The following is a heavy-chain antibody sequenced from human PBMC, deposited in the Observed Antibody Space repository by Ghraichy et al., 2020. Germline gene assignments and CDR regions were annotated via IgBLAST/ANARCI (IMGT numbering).Heavy chain of an antibody. Sequence: GGSLRLSCAASGFTFSSSEMNWVRQAPGKGLEWVSYIGSRGRSINYADSVKGRFIISRDNAKNSLYLEVNSLRAEDTGVYYCSTVGDTRYFHHWGQGTLVTVSS. J-gene: IGHJ1*01. D-gene: IGHD1-26*01. CDR1: GFTFSSSE. V-gene: IGHV3-48*03. CDR3: STVGDTRYFHH. CDR2: IGSRGRSI.